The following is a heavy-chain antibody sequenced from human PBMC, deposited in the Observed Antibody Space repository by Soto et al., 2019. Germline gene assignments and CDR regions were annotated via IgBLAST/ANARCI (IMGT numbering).Heavy chain of an antibody. CDR1: GFTFSSYA. D-gene: IGHD2-15*01. CDR2: ISGSGGST. V-gene: IGHV3-23*01. J-gene: IGHJ3*02. Sequence: EVQLLESGGGLVQPGGSLRLSCAASGFTFSSYAMSWVRQAPGKGLEWVSAISGSGGSTYYADSVKGRFTISRDNSKNTLYLQMNSLRAEGTAVYYCAKEAQDIVVVVAATALDAFDIWGQGTMVTVSS. CDR3: AKEAQDIVVVVAATALDAFDI.